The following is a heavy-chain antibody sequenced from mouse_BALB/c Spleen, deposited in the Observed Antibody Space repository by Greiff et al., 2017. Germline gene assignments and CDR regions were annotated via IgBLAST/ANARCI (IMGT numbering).Heavy chain of an antibody. V-gene: IGHV5-4*02. CDR2: ISDGGSYT. J-gene: IGHJ2*01. Sequence: EVKLVESGGGLVKPGGSLKLSCAASGFTFSDYYMSWVRQTPEKRLEWVATISDGGSYTYYPDSVKGRFTISRDNAKNNLYLQMSSLKSEDTAMYYCARSLLLRSFDYWGQGTTLPVSS. CDR1: GFTFSDYY. CDR3: ARSLLLRSFDY. D-gene: IGHD1-1*01.